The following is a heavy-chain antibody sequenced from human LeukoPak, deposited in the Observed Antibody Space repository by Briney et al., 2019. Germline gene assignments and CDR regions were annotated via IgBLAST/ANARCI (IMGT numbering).Heavy chain of an antibody. CDR2: ISAYNGNT. Sequence: ASVKVSCKASGYTFTSYGISWVRQAPGQGLEWMGWISAYNGNTNYAQKLQGRVTMTTDTSTSTAYMELRSLRSDDTAVYYCAGGRNYYDTMDNWFDPWGQGTLVTVSS. CDR1: GYTFTSYG. D-gene: IGHD3-22*01. V-gene: IGHV1-18*01. J-gene: IGHJ5*02. CDR3: AGGRNYYDTMDNWFDP.